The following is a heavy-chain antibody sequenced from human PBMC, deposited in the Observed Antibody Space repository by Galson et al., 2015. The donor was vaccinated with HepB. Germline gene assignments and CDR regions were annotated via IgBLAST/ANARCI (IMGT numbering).Heavy chain of an antibody. J-gene: IGHJ6*03. CDR2: ISAYNGNT. V-gene: IGHV1-18*01. D-gene: IGHD6-13*01. Sequence: QSGAEVKKPGASVKVSCKASGYTFTSYGISWVRQAPGQGLEWMGWISAYNGNTNYAQKLQGRVTMTTDTSTSTAYMELRSLRSDDTAVYYCARVSSSSWYGDDYYYMDVWGKGTTVTVSS. CDR3: ARVSSSSWYGDDYYYMDV. CDR1: GYTFTSYG.